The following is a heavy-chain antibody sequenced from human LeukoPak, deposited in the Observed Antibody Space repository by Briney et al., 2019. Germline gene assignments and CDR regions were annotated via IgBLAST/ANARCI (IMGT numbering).Heavy chain of an antibody. CDR1: GFTFRNYA. V-gene: IGHV3-23*01. J-gene: IGHJ4*02. D-gene: IGHD3-3*01. CDR3: ADYGVSGVRNNFY. CDR2: ISVASIT. Sequence: PGGSLTLSCPASGFTFRNYAMNWLRQPPGKGLEWVSTISVASITFYADSGKGRFTIARDNSRNTVYLQMTSLRADDTAVYYCADYGVSGVRNNFYWGQGTLVTVSS.